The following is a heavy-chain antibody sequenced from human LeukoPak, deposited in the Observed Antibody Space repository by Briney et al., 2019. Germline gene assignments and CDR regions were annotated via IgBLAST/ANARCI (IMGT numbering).Heavy chain of an antibody. CDR2: INQDGTNQ. V-gene: IGHV3-7*01. Sequence: GGSLRLSCVASGFPFSGYWMDWVRQAPGKGMEWVANINQDGTNQYYAASVKGRFNISRDNAKNSLYLQMNSLRAEDTAVYYCSRSLDYLGQGALVTVSS. CDR1: GFPFSGYW. J-gene: IGHJ4*02. CDR3: SRSLDY.